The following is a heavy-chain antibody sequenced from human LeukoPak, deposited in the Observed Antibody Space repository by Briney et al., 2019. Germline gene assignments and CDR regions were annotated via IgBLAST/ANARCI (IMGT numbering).Heavy chain of an antibody. CDR2: IYPGDSDT. J-gene: IGHJ4*02. CDR1: GYSFTRYW. D-gene: IGHD3-22*01. CDR3: ATLGDYYDSSGYYYPGYFDY. V-gene: IGHV5-51*01. Sequence: GESLKISFKTSGYSFTRYWIAWVRQTPGKGLEWMGIIYPGDSDTRYSPSFQGQVTISADKSISTAYLQWSSLKASDTAMYYCATLGDYYDSSGYYYPGYFDYWGQGTLVTVSS.